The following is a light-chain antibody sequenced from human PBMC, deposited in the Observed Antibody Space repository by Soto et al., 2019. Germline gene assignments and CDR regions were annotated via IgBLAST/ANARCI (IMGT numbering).Light chain of an antibody. V-gene: IGKV3-20*01. J-gene: IGKJ3*01. CDR1: QSVTNNF. CDR2: GAS. CDR3: QQYDSPLFT. Sequence: IVLTQSPGTLSLSPGERATLSCGASQSVTNNFLAWYQQKPGQAPRLLIYGASNRPTGVPDRFSGSGSGTDFTLTISRLEPEDFAVYYCQQYDSPLFTFGAGTKVEIK.